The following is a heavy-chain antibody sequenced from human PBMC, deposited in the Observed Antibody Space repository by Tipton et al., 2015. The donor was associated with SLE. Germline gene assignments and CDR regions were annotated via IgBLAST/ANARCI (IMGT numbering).Heavy chain of an antibody. CDR3: AKGGSALFDN. CDR1: GYS. V-gene: IGHV3-11*04. Sequence: GYSWSWIRQPPGKRLEWLSQICRGGSTRIDADSVKGRFTISRDNAKNTLYLQMNSLRAEDTAVYYCAKGGSALFDNWGQGTLVTVSS. CDR2: ICRGGSTR. D-gene: IGHD5-12*01. J-gene: IGHJ4*02.